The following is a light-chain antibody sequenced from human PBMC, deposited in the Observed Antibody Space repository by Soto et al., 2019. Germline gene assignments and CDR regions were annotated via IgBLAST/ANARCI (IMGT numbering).Light chain of an antibody. J-gene: IGLJ2*01. CDR1: SSNIGTGYD. CDR3: AAWDDSLSGVV. CDR2: RNN. V-gene: IGLV1-47*01. Sequence: QSVLTQPPSVSGAPGQRVTISCTGSSSNIGTGYDVHWYQQIPGTAPKLLIYRNNQRPSGVPDRFSGSKSGTSASLAISGLRSEDEADYYCAAWDDSLSGVVFGGGTKVTVL.